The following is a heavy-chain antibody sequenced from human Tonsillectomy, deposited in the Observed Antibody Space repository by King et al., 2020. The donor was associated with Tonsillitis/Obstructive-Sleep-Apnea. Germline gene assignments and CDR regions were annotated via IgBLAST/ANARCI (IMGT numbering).Heavy chain of an antibody. CDR1: GFTFKNYG. Sequence: VQLVESGGGVVQPGRSLRLSCAASGFTFKNYGMHWVRQTPGKGLEWVAVIWNDGSNKYYADSVKGRFTISRENSKNTLYLQMNSLRAEDTAVYYCARDPQQQLVRYFDYWGQGTLVTVSS. D-gene: IGHD6-13*01. CDR2: IWNDGSNK. J-gene: IGHJ4*02. CDR3: ARDPQQQLVRYFDY. V-gene: IGHV3-33*01.